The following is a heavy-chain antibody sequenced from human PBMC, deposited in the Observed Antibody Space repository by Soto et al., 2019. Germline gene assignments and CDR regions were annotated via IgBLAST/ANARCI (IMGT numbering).Heavy chain of an antibody. CDR3: ARDSYSGYDVTYYFDY. V-gene: IGHV1-69*04. Sequence: SVKVSCKASGGTFSSYTISWVRQAPGQGLEWMGRIIPILGIANYAQKFQGRVTITADKSTSTAYMELSSLRSEDTAVFYCARDSYSGYDVTYYFDYWGQGTLVTVSS. CDR1: GGTFSSYT. J-gene: IGHJ4*02. CDR2: IIPILGIA. D-gene: IGHD5-12*01.